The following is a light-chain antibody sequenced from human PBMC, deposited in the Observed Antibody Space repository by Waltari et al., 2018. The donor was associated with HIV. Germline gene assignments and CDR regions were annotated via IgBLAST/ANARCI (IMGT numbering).Light chain of an antibody. CDR3: SSYISTTTL. CDR1: SSDIGHYKY. J-gene: IGLJ1*01. CDR2: EVS. V-gene: IGLV2-14*01. Sequence: QSAPTQPASVSGSPGQPTTISCTGPSSDIGHYKYISWYQQSPGKAPKLMIYEVSNRPSGVSNRFSGSKSGNTASLTISGLQAEDEADYYCSSYISTTTLFGTGTKVTVL.